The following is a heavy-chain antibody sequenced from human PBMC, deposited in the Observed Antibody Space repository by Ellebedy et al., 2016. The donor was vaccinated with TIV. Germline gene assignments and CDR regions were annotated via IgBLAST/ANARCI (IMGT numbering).Heavy chain of an antibody. CDR1: GFTFSSYA. CDR2: ISNTGSRT. J-gene: IGHJ4*02. CDR3: AKGRGGGSDSSAPRYYFDY. V-gene: IGHV3-23*01. D-gene: IGHD3-22*01. Sequence: PGGSLRLSCAASGFTFSSYAMSWVRQVPGKGLEWVSTISNTGSRTYYADSVEGRFIISRDNSKKTLYLQMNSLRAEDTAVYYCAKGRGGGSDSSAPRYYFDYWGLGTLVTVSS.